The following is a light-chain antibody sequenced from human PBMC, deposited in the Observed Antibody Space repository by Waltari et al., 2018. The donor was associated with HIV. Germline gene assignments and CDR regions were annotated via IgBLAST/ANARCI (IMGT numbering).Light chain of an antibody. V-gene: IGLV3-1*01. CDR3: QAWDNSAAV. J-gene: IGLJ1*01. CDR2: EDT. Sequence: SYDLTQPPSVSVSPGQTASITCSGHKLGDKYVSWYQQRPGQSPVLVIFEDTKRPSAIPERFSGSNSGNTATLTISGTQAMDEADYFCQAWDNSAAVFGSGTKVTVL. CDR1: KLGDKY.